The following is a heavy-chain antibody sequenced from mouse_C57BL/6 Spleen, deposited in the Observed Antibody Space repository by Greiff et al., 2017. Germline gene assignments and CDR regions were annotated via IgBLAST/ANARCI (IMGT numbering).Heavy chain of an antibody. CDR2: IYPGDGDT. Sequence: VQVVESGPELVKPGASVKISCKASGYAFSSSWMNWVKQRPGTGLEWIGRIYPGDGDTNYNGKFKGKATLTADKSSSTAYMQLSSLASEDSAVYFCARLPNDYGSSLDYWGQGTTLTVSS. CDR1: GYAFSSSW. V-gene: IGHV1-82*01. J-gene: IGHJ2*01. D-gene: IGHD1-1*01. CDR3: ARLPNDYGSSLDY.